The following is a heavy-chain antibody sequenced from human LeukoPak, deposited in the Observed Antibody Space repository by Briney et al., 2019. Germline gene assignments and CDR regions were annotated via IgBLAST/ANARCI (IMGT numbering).Heavy chain of an antibody. V-gene: IGHV4-34*01. Sequence: SETLSFTCAVYGGSFSSYYWSWIRQPPGKGLEWIGEINHSGSTNYNPSLKSRVTISVDTSKNQFSLKLSSVTAADTAVYYCARFSGSGSYYFDYWGQGTLVTVSS. J-gene: IGHJ4*02. CDR3: ARFSGSGSYYFDY. D-gene: IGHD1-26*01. CDR2: INHSGST. CDR1: GGSFSSYY.